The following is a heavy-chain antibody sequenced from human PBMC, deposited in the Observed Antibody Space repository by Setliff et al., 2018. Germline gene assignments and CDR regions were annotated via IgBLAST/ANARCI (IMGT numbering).Heavy chain of an antibody. CDR2: IYTSWST. Sequence: SETLSLTCTVSGDSISSRRNYWGWFRQPAGKELEWIGQIYTSWSTNYNPSLKSRVTISLDTSKNQFSLKLSSVTAADTAVYYCARMSGFQYIDFWGNGTTVTVSS. V-gene: IGHV4-61*09. CDR1: GDSISSRRNY. J-gene: IGHJ6*03. D-gene: IGHD3-3*01. CDR3: ARMSGFQYIDF.